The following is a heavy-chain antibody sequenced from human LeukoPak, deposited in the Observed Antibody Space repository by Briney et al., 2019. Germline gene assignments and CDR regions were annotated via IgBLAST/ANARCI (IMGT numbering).Heavy chain of an antibody. CDR1: GFTFSTYS. J-gene: IGHJ4*02. Sequence: PGGSLRLSCTASGFTFSTYSMTWVRQAPGKGLEWVSSISDSSTYIYYTDSVKGRFTISRDNAKNSLYLQMNSLRADDAAVYYCAREPASMGSDYWGQGTLVAVSS. D-gene: IGHD2/OR15-2a*01. CDR3: AREPASMGSDY. CDR2: ISDSSTYI. V-gene: IGHV3-21*01.